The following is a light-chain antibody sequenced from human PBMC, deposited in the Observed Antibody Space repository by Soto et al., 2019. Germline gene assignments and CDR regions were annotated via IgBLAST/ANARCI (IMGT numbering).Light chain of an antibody. CDR2: GAS. CDR3: QLYNT. J-gene: IGKJ1*01. Sequence: EIVMTQSPATLSVSPGERATLSCRASQSVSSSYLAWYHQQPGQAPRLLIYGASISATGIPDRFSGSGSGTDFTLTISRLEPEDFALYYGQLYNTFGQGTKVDIK. CDR1: QSVSSSY. V-gene: IGKV3-20*01.